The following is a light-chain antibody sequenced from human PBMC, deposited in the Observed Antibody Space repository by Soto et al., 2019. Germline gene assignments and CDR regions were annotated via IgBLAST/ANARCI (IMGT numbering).Light chain of an antibody. CDR1: QNIDTY. V-gene: IGKV1-39*01. J-gene: IGKJ4*01. CDR2: DAS. Sequence: DIQMTQSPSSLSASVGDRVTITCRARQNIDTYVNWYQQKSGKAPNLLIYDASTLQSGVPARFSGSGSGTDFTLTISSLQHEDCAIYYCQQSYSPPFTFGGGAKVEIK. CDR3: QQSYSPPFT.